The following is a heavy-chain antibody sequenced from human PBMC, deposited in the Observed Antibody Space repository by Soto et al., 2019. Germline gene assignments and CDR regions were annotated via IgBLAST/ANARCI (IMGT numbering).Heavy chain of an antibody. CDR3: AREERHDFWSGYYTHIDY. Sequence: GSLSLSCAASGFTFSDYYMSWIRQAPGKGLEWVSYISSSGSTIYYADSVKGRFTISRDNAKNSLYLQMNSLRAEDTAVYYCAREERHDFWSGYYTHIDYWGQGTLVTVSS. CDR1: GFTFSDYY. J-gene: IGHJ4*02. D-gene: IGHD3-3*01. CDR2: ISSSGSTI. V-gene: IGHV3-11*01.